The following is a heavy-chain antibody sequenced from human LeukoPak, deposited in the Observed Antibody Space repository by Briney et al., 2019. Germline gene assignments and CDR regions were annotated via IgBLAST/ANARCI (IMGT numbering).Heavy chain of an antibody. CDR2: IGGSSSYI. V-gene: IGHV3-21*01. Sequence: GGSLRLSCAASGFTFSRYSMNWVRQAPGKGLEWVSSIGGSSSYIYYADSVKGRFTISRDNAKNSLYLQMNSLRAEDTAVYYCARARGAAGGYFDYWGQGTLVTVSS. D-gene: IGHD3-10*01. CDR1: GFTFSRYS. J-gene: IGHJ4*02. CDR3: ARARGAAGGYFDY.